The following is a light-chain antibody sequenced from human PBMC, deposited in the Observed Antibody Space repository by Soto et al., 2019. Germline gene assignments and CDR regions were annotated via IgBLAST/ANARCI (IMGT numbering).Light chain of an antibody. CDR2: DVT. CDR3: SSHTMYTTPYV. J-gene: IGLJ1*01. Sequence: QSVLTQPASVSGTPGQSLTISCTGTSGDIGGYKYVSWYQQRPGKAPKLLIYDVTNRPSGVSDRFSASKSGNTASLTISGLQAEYEADYYCSSHTMYTTPYVFATETKVTVL. V-gene: IGLV2-14*03. CDR1: SGDIGGYKY.